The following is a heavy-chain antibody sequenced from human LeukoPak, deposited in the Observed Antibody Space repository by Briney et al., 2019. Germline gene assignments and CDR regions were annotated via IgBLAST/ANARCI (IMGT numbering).Heavy chain of an antibody. D-gene: IGHD1-26*01. CDR1: GFTFSSYA. V-gene: IGHV3-30*02. J-gene: IGHJ6*03. CDR3: AKGRGWEASYYYYYMDV. CDR2: IRYDGSNK. Sequence: GGSLRLSCAASGFTFSSYAMHWVRQAPGKGLEWVAFIRYDGSNKYYTDSVKGRFTISRDNSKNTLYLQMNSLRAEDTAVYYCAKGRGWEASYYYYYMDVWGKGTTVTVSS.